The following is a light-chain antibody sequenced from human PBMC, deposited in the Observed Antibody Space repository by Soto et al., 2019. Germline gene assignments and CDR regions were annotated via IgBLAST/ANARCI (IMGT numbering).Light chain of an antibody. CDR2: ENN. J-gene: IGLJ3*02. CDR1: SSKIGSDF. V-gene: IGLV1-51*02. CDR3: ASWDTSLSGGV. Sequence: QSVLTQPPSVSAAPGQKVTISCSGSSSKIGSDFVSWYQQLPGTAPQLLIYENNKRPSGIPDRFSGSKSATSATLGITGLKTGDEADYYCASWDTSLSGGVFGGGTKLTVL.